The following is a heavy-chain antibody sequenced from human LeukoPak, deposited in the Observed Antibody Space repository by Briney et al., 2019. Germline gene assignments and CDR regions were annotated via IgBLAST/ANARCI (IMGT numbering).Heavy chain of an antibody. D-gene: IGHD3-16*02. Sequence: ASVKVSCKASGYTFSSYAISWVRQAPGQGLEWMGRIIPIFGTANYAQKFQGRVTITTDESTSTAYMELSSLRSEDTAVYYCASEYYDYVWGSYRYDPWGQGTLVTVSS. CDR1: GYTFSSYA. CDR3: ASEYYDYVWGSYRYDP. CDR2: IIPIFGTA. J-gene: IGHJ5*02. V-gene: IGHV1-69*05.